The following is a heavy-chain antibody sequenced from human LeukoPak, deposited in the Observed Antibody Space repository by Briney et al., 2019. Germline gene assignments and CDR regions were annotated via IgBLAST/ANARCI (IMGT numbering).Heavy chain of an antibody. CDR2: ISSSGSTI. CDR1: GFTFSSYE. V-gene: IGHV3-48*03. CDR3: ARDPRQDAFDI. Sequence: GGSLRLSCAASGFTFSSYEMNWVRQAPGKGLEWVSYISSSGSTIYYADSVKGRFTISRDNAKNSLYLQMNSLRAEDTAVYYCARDPRQDAFDIWGQGTMVTVSS. J-gene: IGHJ3*02.